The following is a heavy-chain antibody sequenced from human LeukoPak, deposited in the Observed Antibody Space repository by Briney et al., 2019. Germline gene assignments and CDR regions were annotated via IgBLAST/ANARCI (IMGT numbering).Heavy chain of an antibody. CDR2: IGTAGDT. CDR1: GFTFSSYD. Sequence: TGGSLRLSCAASGFTFSSYDMHWVRQATGKGLEWVSAIGTAGDTYYPGSVKGRFTISRENAKNSLYLQMNSLRAGDTAVYYCARVIRWRGAGRDYYYMDVWGKGTTVTISS. CDR3: ARVIRWRGAGRDYYYMDV. D-gene: IGHD6-19*01. J-gene: IGHJ6*03. V-gene: IGHV3-13*01.